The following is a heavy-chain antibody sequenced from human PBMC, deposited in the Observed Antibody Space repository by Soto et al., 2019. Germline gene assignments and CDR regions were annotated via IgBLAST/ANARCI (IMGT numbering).Heavy chain of an antibody. V-gene: IGHV3-23*01. J-gene: IGHJ5*02. Sequence: PGGSLRLSCEASGFLFSSYAMNWVRQAPGKGLEGVSSSSSHGDTTYYAESVSGRFTISRDNSKNTLFLQMNSLRAGDTAVYFCARHHYDFWSGFPPTIWFQPWGQGTMVTVSS. D-gene: IGHD3-3*01. CDR3: ARHHYDFWSGFPPTIWFQP. CDR2: SSSHGDTT. CDR1: GFLFSSYA.